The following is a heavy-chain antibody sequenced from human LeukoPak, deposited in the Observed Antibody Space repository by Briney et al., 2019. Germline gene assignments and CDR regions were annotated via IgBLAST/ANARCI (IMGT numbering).Heavy chain of an antibody. CDR1: GFTFSSYS. Sequence: KPGGSLRLSCAASGFTFSSYSMNWVRQAPGKGREWVSSISSSSSYIYYADSVKGRFTISRDNAKNSLYLQMNSLRAEDTAVYYCARGANGSGSYWGQGTLVTVSS. CDR3: ARGANGSGSY. V-gene: IGHV3-21*01. J-gene: IGHJ4*02. CDR2: ISSSSSYI. D-gene: IGHD6-19*01.